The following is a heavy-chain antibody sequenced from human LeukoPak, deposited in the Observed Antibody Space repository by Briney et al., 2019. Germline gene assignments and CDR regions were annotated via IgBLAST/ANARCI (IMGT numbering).Heavy chain of an antibody. D-gene: IGHD4-17*01. CDR3: ARLGGWAYRDYLQEAFDY. CDR1: GYTFTNFG. V-gene: IGHV1-18*01. J-gene: IGHJ4*02. CDR2: ISTYNGNT. Sequence: ASVKVSCKASGYTFTNFGISWVRQAPGQGLEWMGWISTYNGNTNYAQKVQGRVTMTTDTSTSTVYMELRSLRSDDTAVYYCARLGGWAYRDYLQEAFDYWGQGPLVTVSS.